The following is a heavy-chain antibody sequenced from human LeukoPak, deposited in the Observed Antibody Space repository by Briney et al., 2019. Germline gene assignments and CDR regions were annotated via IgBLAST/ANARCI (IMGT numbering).Heavy chain of an antibody. V-gene: IGHV5-10-1*01. CDR2: IDPSYSYT. J-gene: IGHJ4*02. D-gene: IGHD6-13*01. Sequence: GESLKISCTGSGYSFTSYWISWVRPMPGKGLEWMGRIDPSYSYTNYSPSFQGHVTISADKSNSTAYLQWSSLKASDTAMYYCARFNRIAAAGSVDYWGQGTLVTVSS. CDR1: GYSFTSYW. CDR3: ARFNRIAAAGSVDY.